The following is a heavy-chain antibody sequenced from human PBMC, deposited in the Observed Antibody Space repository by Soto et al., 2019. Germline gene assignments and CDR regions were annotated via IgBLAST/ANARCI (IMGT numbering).Heavy chain of an antibody. V-gene: IGHV4-31*03. Sequence: QVQLQESDAGLVKASQTLSLTCTVSGGSVSSGAYYWTWLRQRPGKGLEWIGYIYYSGSAYYSPAIKSRLSISLDTSQNQFSLRLSSVTAADTAMYYCARARLRAVYAFEIGGQGTMVTVSS. CDR2: IYYSGSA. CDR1: GGSVSSGAYY. D-gene: IGHD5-12*01. CDR3: ARARLRAVYAFEI. J-gene: IGHJ3*02.